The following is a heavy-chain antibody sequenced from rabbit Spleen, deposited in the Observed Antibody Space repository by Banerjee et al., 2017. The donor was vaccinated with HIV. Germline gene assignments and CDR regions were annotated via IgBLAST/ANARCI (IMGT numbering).Heavy chain of an antibody. CDR1: GFSFSTSYY. CDR2: IYAGSSGST. J-gene: IGHJ6*01. D-gene: IGHD8-1*01. CDR3: ARDTGTSFSTYGMDL. V-gene: IGHV1S45*01. Sequence: QEQLVESGGGLVQPGGSLKLSCTASGFSFSTSYYICWVRQAPGKGLEWIACIYAGSSGSTYSATWAKGRFTISKTSSTTVTLQMTSLTAADTATYFCARDTGTSFSTYGMDLWGPGTLVTVS.